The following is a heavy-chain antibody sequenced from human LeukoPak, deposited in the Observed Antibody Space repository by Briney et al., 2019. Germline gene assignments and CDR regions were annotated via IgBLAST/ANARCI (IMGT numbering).Heavy chain of an antibody. V-gene: IGHV4-59*01. D-gene: IGHD5/OR15-5a*01. Sequence: SETLSLTCTVSGGSISSYYCSWIQQPPGKGLEWIGYIYYSGSTNYNPSLKSRVTISVDTSKNQFSLKLSSVTAADTAVYYCARDLPLDYWGQGTLVTVSS. CDR2: IYYSGST. J-gene: IGHJ4*02. CDR1: GGSISSYY. CDR3: ARDLPLDY.